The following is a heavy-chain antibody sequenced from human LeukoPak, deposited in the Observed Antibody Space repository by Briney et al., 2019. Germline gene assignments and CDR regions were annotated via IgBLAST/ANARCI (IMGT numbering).Heavy chain of an antibody. D-gene: IGHD3-9*01. CDR1: GGSISGFY. CDR3: ARGYHSILTGYLDAFDI. CDR2: IYYSGST. Sequence: SETLSLTCTVSGGSISGFYWSWIRQPPGKGLEWIGYIYYSGSTKYKPSLKSRVTISVDTSKNQFSLKLSSVTAADTAVYYCARGYHSILTGYLDAFDIWGQGTMVTVSS. J-gene: IGHJ3*02. V-gene: IGHV4-59*01.